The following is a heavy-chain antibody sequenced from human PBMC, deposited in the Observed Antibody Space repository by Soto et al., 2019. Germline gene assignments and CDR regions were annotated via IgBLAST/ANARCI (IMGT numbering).Heavy chain of an antibody. CDR2: MFHSGGT. CDR1: GDSISSSNW. J-gene: IGHJ4*02. V-gene: IGHV4-4*02. Sequence: QVQLQESGPGLVKPSETLSLTCAVSGDSISSSNWWSWVRQSPGKGLEWIAEMFHSGGTKYNPSLKSRVTISLDESKNQFSLHLTSVTVAASAVYYCAKAGFYDSSGDYFWLLGSWGQGIRVTVSS. CDR3: AKAGFYDSSGDYFWLLGS. D-gene: IGHD3-22*01.